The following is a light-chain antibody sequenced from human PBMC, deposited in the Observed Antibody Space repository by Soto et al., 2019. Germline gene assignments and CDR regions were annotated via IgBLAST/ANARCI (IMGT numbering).Light chain of an antibody. CDR3: QQLNSYSCT. J-gene: IGKJ5*01. Sequence: DIQMTQSPSSLSASVGDRVTITCQASQNINNYLNWYQQKPGRAPKLLIYDASNLEAGVPSRFRGSGSGTDFTFTISRLQPEDIATYYCQQLNSYSCTFGQGTRLEIK. V-gene: IGKV1-33*01. CDR2: DAS. CDR1: QNINNY.